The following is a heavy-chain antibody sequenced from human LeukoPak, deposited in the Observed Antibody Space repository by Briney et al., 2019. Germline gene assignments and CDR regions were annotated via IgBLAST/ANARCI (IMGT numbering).Heavy chain of an antibody. CDR3: AREDSGSYLLMYY. D-gene: IGHD1-26*01. J-gene: IGHJ4*02. CDR2: IYYSGST. Sequence: SETLSLTCTVSGGSISSYYWSWIRQPPGKGLEWIGYIYYSGSTNYNPSLKSRVTISVDTSKNQFSLKLSSVTAADTAVYYCAREDSGSYLLMYYWGQGTLVTVSS. V-gene: IGHV4-59*12. CDR1: GGSISSYY.